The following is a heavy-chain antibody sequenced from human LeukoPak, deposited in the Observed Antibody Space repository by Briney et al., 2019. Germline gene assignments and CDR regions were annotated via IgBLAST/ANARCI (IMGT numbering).Heavy chain of an antibody. V-gene: IGHV3-33*01. J-gene: IGHJ4*02. CDR3: ARDLWNQNTFDY. Sequence: PGGSLRLSCAASGFTFSSYGMHWVRQAPGKGLEWVAVIWYDGSNKYYADSVKGRFTISRDNSKNTLYLQMNSLRAEDTAVYYCARDLWNQNTFDYWGQGTLVTVSS. CDR1: GFTFSSYG. D-gene: IGHD3-10*01. CDR2: IWYDGSNK.